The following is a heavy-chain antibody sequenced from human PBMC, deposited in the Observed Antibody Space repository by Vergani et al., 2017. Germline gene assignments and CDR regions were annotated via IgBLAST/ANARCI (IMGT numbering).Heavy chain of an antibody. CDR1: GFTFDDYA. V-gene: IGHV3-9*01. CDR3: AKDHYDFWSGYPNLSPFDL. Sequence: EVLLVESGGGLVQPGRSLRLSCAASGFTFDDYAMHWVRQAPGKGLEWVSGINWNSDSIAYADSVKGRFTISRDNAKNSLYLQMNSLRAEDTALYYCAKDHYDFWSGYPNLSPFDLWGRGTLVTVSS. J-gene: IGHJ2*01. D-gene: IGHD3-3*01. CDR2: INWNSDSI.